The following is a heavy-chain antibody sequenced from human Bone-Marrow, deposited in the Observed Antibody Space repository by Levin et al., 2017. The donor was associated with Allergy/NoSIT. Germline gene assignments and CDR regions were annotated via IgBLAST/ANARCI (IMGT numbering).Heavy chain of an antibody. Sequence: GGSLRLSCAASGFTFSSYWMSWVRQAPGKGLEWVANIKQDGSEKYYVDSVKGRFTISRDNAKNSLYLQMNSLRAEDTAVYYCAGGGSDPHRGPYYDYYGMDVWGQGTTVTVSS. CDR3: AGGGSDPHRGPYYDYYGMDV. J-gene: IGHJ6*02. CDR1: GFTFSSYW. CDR2: IKQDGSEK. D-gene: IGHD3-16*01. V-gene: IGHV3-7*01.